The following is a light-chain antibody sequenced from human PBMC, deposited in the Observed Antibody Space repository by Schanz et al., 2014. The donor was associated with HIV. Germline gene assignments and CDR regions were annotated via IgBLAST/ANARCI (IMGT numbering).Light chain of an antibody. V-gene: IGKV3-20*01. Sequence: EIVLTQSPGTLSLSLGERATLSCRASQSVGGSQLAWFQHKRGQAPRLLIYATSFRATGVPDRFSGTGSGTDFTLTISRLEPDDFAVYYCHHYGDSRGTFGGGTEVDI. CDR1: QSVGGSQ. CDR3: HHYGDSRGT. CDR2: ATS. J-gene: IGKJ4*02.